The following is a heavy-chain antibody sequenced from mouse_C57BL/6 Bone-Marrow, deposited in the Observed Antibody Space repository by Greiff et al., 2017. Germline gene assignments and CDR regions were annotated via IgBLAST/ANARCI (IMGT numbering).Heavy chain of an antibody. Sequence: EVKLVESGGGLVKPGGSLKLSCAASGFTFSDYGMHWVRQAPEKGLEWVAYISSGSSTIYYADTVKGRFTISRDNAKNTLFLQMTSLRSEDTAMYYCARSNSGAYWGQGTLVTVSA. J-gene: IGHJ3*01. CDR3: ARSNSGAY. D-gene: IGHD1-3*01. CDR1: GFTFSDYG. V-gene: IGHV5-17*01. CDR2: ISSGSSTI.